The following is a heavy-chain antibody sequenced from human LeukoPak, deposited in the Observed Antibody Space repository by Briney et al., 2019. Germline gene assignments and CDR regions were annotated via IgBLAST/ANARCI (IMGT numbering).Heavy chain of an antibody. CDR1: GGSISSISYY. J-gene: IGHJ3*02. V-gene: IGHV4-39*07. CDR2: INYSGGT. Sequence: SETLSLICIVSGGSISSISYYWGWIRQPPGKGLEWIGGINYSGGTYYNPSLKSRVSVSIDTSRNQFSVKLSSVTAADTAVYYCARSYAHAFDIWGQGTMVTVSS. D-gene: IGHD2-2*01. CDR3: ARSYAHAFDI.